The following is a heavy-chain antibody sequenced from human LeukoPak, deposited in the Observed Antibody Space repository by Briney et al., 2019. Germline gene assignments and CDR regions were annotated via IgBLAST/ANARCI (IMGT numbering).Heavy chain of an antibody. D-gene: IGHD2-2*02. CDR3: ARLSGAPVRHPIYHFDY. V-gene: IGHV4-38-2*01. CDR2: IYHSGST. J-gene: IGHJ4*02. CDR1: GYSISNDYY. Sequence: SVTLSLTCAVSGYSISNDYYWGWVRQPPGKGLEWIGNIYHSGSTYKNSSLKSRLTMSLDTSKNQFSLKLISVTAADTAMYYCARLSGAPVRHPIYHFDYWGQGTLVTVSS.